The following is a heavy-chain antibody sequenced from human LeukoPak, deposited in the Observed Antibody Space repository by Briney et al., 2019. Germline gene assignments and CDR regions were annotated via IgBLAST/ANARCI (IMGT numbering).Heavy chain of an antibody. CDR3: VRDGVGATTYFGYFDH. Sequence: GGSLRLSCAASGISFSAHGMHWVRQAPGKGLEWVAIIRFDGSNIHYADSVKGRFTISRDNSKNTLYLQVNSLRAEDTAVYYCVRDGVGATTYFGYFDHWGQGNLVTVSS. D-gene: IGHD1-26*01. CDR2: IRFDGSNI. V-gene: IGHV3-33*01. CDR1: GISFSAHG. J-gene: IGHJ4*02.